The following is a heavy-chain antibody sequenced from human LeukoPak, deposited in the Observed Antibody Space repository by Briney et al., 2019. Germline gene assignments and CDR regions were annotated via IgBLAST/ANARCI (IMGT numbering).Heavy chain of an antibody. CDR3: ARVENVIYYDSRAGAFDI. CDR1: GGSISSGGYY. Sequence: SQTLSLTCTVSGGSISSGGYYWSWIRQHPGTGLEWIGCIYYSGSTYYNPSLKSRVTISVDTSKNQFSLKLSSVTAADTAVYYCARVENVIYYDSRAGAFDIWGQGTMVTVSS. J-gene: IGHJ3*02. D-gene: IGHD3-22*01. V-gene: IGHV4-31*03. CDR2: IYYSGST.